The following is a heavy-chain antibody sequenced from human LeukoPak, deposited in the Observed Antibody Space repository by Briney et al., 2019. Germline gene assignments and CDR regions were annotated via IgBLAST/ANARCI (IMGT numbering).Heavy chain of an antibody. CDR3: ASSSWYFLGFDY. CDR1: GGSISSYY. D-gene: IGHD6-13*01. J-gene: IGHJ4*02. Sequence: SETLSLTCTVSGGSISSYYWNWIRQPPGKGLEWIGYIYYSGSANYNPSLKSRVTISVDTSKNQFSLKLSSVTAADTAVYYCASSSWYFLGFDYWGQGTLVTVSS. V-gene: IGHV4-59*12. CDR2: IYYSGSA.